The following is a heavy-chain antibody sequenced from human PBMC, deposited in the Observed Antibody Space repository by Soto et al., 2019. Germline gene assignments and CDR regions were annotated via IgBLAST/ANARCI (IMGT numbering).Heavy chain of an antibody. V-gene: IGHV3-23*01. Sequence: GGSLRLSCAASGFTFSSYAMSWVRQAPGKGLEWVSAISGSGGSTYYADSVKGRFTISRDNSKNTLYLQMNSLRAEDTAVYYSATDLALYHCYFLHFSAAYPSYFDYWGQGALVTVSS. D-gene: IGHD3-16*01. CDR2: ISGSGGST. CDR1: GFTFSSYA. J-gene: IGHJ4*02. CDR3: ATDLALYHCYFLHFSAAYPSYFDY.